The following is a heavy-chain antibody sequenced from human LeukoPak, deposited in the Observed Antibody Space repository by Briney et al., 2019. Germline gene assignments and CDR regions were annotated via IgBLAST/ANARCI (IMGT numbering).Heavy chain of an antibody. CDR1: GLSVSDNY. D-gene: IGHD2-21*02. CDR3: AKAKWAGGDPYAFDI. CDR2: ISWNSGSI. J-gene: IGHJ3*02. V-gene: IGHV3-9*01. Sequence: PGGSLRLSCAVSGLSVSDNYFSWVRQAPGKGLEWVSGISWNSGSIGYADSVKGRFTISRDNAKNSLYPQMNSLRAEDTALYYCAKAKWAGGDPYAFDIWGQGTMVTVSS.